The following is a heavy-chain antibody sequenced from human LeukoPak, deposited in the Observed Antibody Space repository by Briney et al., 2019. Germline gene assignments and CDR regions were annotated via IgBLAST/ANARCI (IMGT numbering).Heavy chain of an antibody. CDR3: ARGGCSSTSCYAGRSYYYYMDV. J-gene: IGHJ6*03. V-gene: IGHV1-2*02. CDR1: GYTFTGYY. CDR2: INPNSGGT. D-gene: IGHD2-2*01. Sequence: GASVKVSCKASGYTFTGYYMHWVRQAPGQGLEWMGWINPNSGGTNYVQKFQGRVTMTRDTSISTAYMELSRLRSDDTAVYYCARGGCSSTSCYAGRSYYYYMDVWGKGTTVTVSS.